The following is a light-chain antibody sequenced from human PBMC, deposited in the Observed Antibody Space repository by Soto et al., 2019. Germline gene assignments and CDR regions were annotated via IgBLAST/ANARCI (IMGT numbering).Light chain of an antibody. Sequence: EIVLTQSPGTLSLSPGERATLSCRASQSVSSYLAWYQQKPGQAPRLLIYGASSRATGIPDRFSGSGSGTDFTLTISSLQSEDFAVYYCQQYNNWPETFGQGTKVDIK. CDR3: QQYNNWPET. CDR2: GAS. J-gene: IGKJ1*01. CDR1: QSVSSY. V-gene: IGKV3D-15*01.